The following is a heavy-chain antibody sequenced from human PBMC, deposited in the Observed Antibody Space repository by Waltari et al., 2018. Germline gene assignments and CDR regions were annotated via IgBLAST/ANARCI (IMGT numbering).Heavy chain of an antibody. CDR2: IEEDGSEK. V-gene: IGHV3-7*01. D-gene: IGHD2-8*02. CDR1: GFTFSTYW. J-gene: IGHJ4*02. CDR3: ARSGGTGGWDLDY. Sequence: EVELVESGGGLVQPGGSLRLSCAASGFTFSTYWMTWVRQAPGKGLEWVANIEEDGSEKNYVVSVMGRFTISRDNADNSLHLEMNSLRAEDTAIYYCARSGGTGGWDLDYWGQGTLVTVSS.